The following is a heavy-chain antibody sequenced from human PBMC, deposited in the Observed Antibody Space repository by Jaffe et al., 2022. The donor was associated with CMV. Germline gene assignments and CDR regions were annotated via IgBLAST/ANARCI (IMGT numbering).Heavy chain of an antibody. Sequence: EVQLVESGGGLVQPGGSLRLSCAASGFTFSSYDMHWVRQATGKGLEWVSAIGTAGDTYYPGSVKGRFTISRENAKNSLYLQMNSLRAGDTAVYYCARVPPIGVVVTATAGGMDVWGQGTTVTVSS. J-gene: IGHJ6*02. CDR1: GFTFSSYD. D-gene: IGHD2-21*02. CDR3: ARVPPIGVVVTATAGGMDV. CDR2: IGTAGDT. V-gene: IGHV3-13*01.